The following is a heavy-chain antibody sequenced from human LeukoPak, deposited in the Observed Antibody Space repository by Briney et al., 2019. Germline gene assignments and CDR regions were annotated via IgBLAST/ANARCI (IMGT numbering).Heavy chain of an antibody. D-gene: IGHD6-19*01. Sequence: SGGSLRLSCAASGFTFSSYGMHWVRQAPGKGLEWVAFIRYDGSNKYYADSVKGRFTISRDNSKNTLYLQMNSLRAEDTAVYYCAKDRIAVDGYYYYYYYMDVWGKGTTVTVSS. CDR1: GFTFSSYG. CDR2: IRYDGSNK. CDR3: AKDRIAVDGYYYYYYYMDV. V-gene: IGHV3-30*02. J-gene: IGHJ6*03.